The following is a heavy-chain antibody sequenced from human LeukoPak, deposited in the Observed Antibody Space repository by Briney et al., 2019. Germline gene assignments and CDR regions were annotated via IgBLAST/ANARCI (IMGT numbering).Heavy chain of an antibody. D-gene: IGHD6-13*01. CDR2: ISSSSYI. CDR1: GFTFSSYS. Sequence: GGSLRLSCAASGFTFSSYSMNWVRQAPGKGLEWVSSISSSSYIYYADSVKGRFTISRDNAKNSLYLQMNSLRAEGTAVYYCARYDRAAAGPWGQGTLVTVSS. J-gene: IGHJ5*02. V-gene: IGHV3-21*01. CDR3: ARYDRAAAGP.